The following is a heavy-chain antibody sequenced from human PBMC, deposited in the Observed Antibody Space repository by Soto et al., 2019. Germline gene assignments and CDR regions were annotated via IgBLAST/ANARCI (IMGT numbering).Heavy chain of an antibody. Sequence: QVQLVQSGAELKKPGSSEKSSCKTSGGSFSTDAINWVRQAPGQGLEWTGAISLIFDTAIYAQKFQGRVTITMDERTSTVYMELSSPRSDDTGVYYCARASLAAPAAILAWGQGTLVTVSS. D-gene: IGHD2-2*01. CDR3: ARASLAAPAAILA. V-gene: IGHV1-69*01. CDR1: GGSFSTDA. J-gene: IGHJ5*02. CDR2: ISLIFDTA.